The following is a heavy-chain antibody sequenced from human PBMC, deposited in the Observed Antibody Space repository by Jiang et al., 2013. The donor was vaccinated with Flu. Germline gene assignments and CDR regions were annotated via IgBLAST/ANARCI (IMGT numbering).Heavy chain of an antibody. V-gene: IGHV2-5*02. CDR3: AHRRTGSGWSRAGAFDY. CDR1: GFSIGTSGVG. CDR2: IYWDDDK. Sequence: KPTQTLTLTCSFSGFSIGTSGVGVGWIRQPPGKALEWLALIYWDDDKRYSPSLKSRLTITKDTSKNQVVLTMTNMDPVDTATYYCAHRRTGSGWSRAGAFDYWGQGTLVTVSS. J-gene: IGHJ4*02. D-gene: IGHD6-19*01.